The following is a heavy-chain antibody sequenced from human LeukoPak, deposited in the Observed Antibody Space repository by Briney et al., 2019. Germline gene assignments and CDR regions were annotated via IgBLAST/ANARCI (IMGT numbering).Heavy chain of an antibody. V-gene: IGHV7-4-1*02. CDR2: INTNTGNP. D-gene: IGHD3-16*01. Sequence: ASVKVSCKASGYTFRSSGISWVRQAPGQGLEWMGWINTNTGNPTYAQGFTGRFVFSLDTSVSTAYLQISSLKAEDTAVYYCASLLSLILWGQGTLVTVSS. CDR1: GYTFRSSG. J-gene: IGHJ4*02. CDR3: ASLLSLIL.